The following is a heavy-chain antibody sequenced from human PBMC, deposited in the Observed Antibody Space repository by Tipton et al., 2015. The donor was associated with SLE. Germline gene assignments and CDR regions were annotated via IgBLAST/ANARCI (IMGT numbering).Heavy chain of an antibody. CDR2: IYYSGST. CDR1: GGSISSHY. J-gene: IGHJ4*02. Sequence: TLSLTCTVSGGSISSHYWSWIRQPPGKGLEWIGYIYYSGSTNYNPSLKSRVTISVDTSKNQFSLKLSSVTAADTAVYYCARAPTMTTVTTFDYWGQGTLVTVSS. D-gene: IGHD4-17*01. V-gene: IGHV4-59*11. CDR3: ARAPTMTTVTTFDY.